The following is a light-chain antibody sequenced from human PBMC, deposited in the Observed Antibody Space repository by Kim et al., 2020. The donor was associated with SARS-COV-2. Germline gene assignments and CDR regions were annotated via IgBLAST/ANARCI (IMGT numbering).Light chain of an antibody. J-gene: IGLJ3*02. CDR3: TSYTSTSTWV. CDR2: EVS. Sequence: QSALTQPASVSGSPGQLITISCTGTSSDIGDNNYVSWFQQHPGKAPKLMTYEVSNRPSGISNRFSGSKSGNTASLTISGLQAEDEADYYCTSYTSTSTWVFGGGTQLTVL. V-gene: IGLV2-14*03. CDR1: SSDIGDNNY.